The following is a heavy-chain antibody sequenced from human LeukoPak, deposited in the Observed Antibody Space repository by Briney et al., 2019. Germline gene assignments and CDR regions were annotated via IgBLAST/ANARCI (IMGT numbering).Heavy chain of an antibody. D-gene: IGHD3-10*01. Sequence: PSETLSLTCTVSGDSISSSYWSWIRQPPGKGLEWIGYVYYTGSSYYNPSLKSRATTSIDMSKNQFSLKLTSMTAADTAVYYCAGYRSGSYYKAFDFWGQGILVTVSS. CDR2: VYYTGSS. J-gene: IGHJ4*02. CDR3: AGYRSGSYYKAFDF. CDR1: GDSISSSY. V-gene: IGHV4-59*01.